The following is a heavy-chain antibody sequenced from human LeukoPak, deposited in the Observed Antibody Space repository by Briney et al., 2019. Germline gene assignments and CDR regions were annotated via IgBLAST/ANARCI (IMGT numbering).Heavy chain of an antibody. CDR3: ARVNGRNYYFDY. J-gene: IGHJ4*02. CDR1: GGSVSSGGYF. V-gene: IGHV4-61*02. CDR2: IYTSGTI. D-gene: IGHD4-23*01. Sequence: PSETLSLTCSVSGGSVSSGGYFWTWIRQPAGKGLEWIGRIYTSGTIYYNPSLKSRVTISIDTSKNQFSLKLRSVNAADTAVYYCARVNGRNYYFDYWGQGTLVTVSS.